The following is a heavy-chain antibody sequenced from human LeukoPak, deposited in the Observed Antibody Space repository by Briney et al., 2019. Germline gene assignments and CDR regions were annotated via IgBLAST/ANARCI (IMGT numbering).Heavy chain of an antibody. CDR1: GFTFSSYA. D-gene: IGHD2-21*01. J-gene: IGHJ4*02. Sequence: GGSLRLSCAASGFTFSSYAMHWVRQAPGKGLEWLAVISYDGSNKYYADSVKGRFTISRDNSKNTLYLQMNSLRAEDTAVYYCATSNDAKIAPFDHWGQGAPVTVSS. CDR2: ISYDGSNK. CDR3: ATSNDAKIAPFDH. V-gene: IGHV3-30*04.